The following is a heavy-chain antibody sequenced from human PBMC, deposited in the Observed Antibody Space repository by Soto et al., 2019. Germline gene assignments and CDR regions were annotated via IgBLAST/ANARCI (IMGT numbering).Heavy chain of an antibody. Sequence: QVQLVQSGAEVKKPGASVKVSCKASGYTFTGYYMHWVRQAPGQGLEWMGWINPNSGGTNYAQKFQGWVTMTRDTSISTAYMELSRLRSDDTAVYYCAREGDFWSGYYRVGGMDVWGQGTTVTVSS. J-gene: IGHJ6*02. D-gene: IGHD3-3*01. CDR3: AREGDFWSGYYRVGGMDV. CDR2: INPNSGGT. CDR1: GYTFTGYY. V-gene: IGHV1-2*04.